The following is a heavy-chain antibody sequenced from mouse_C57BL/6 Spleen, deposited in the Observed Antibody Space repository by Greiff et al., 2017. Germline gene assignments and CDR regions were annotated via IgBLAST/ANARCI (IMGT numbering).Heavy chain of an antibody. CDR2: IDPSDSET. V-gene: IGHV1-52*01. CDR3: ARTPYEYDAWFAY. CDR1: GYTFTSYW. J-gene: IGHJ3*01. Sequence: VQLQQPGAELVRPGSSVKLSCKASGYTFTSYWMHWVKQRPIQGLEWIGNIDPSDSETHYNQKFKDKATLTVDKSSSTAYMQLSSLTSEDSAVYYCARTPYEYDAWFAYWGQGTLVTVSA. D-gene: IGHD2-4*01.